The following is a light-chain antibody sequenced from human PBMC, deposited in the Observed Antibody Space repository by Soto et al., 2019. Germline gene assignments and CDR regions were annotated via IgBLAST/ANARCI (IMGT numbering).Light chain of an antibody. CDR2: DAS. CDR1: QSVRSS. J-gene: IGKJ1*01. Sequence: EIVLTQSPATLSLSPGERATLSCRASQSVRSSLAWYQQQPDQAPRLLIYDASNRATGIPARFSGSGSGTDFTLTISSLEPKDFAVYYCQRRSNWPGTFGQGTKVEIK. CDR3: QRRSNWPGT. V-gene: IGKV3-11*01.